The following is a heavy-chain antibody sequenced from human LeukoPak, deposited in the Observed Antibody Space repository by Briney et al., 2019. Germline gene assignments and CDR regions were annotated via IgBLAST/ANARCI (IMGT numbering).Heavy chain of an antibody. CDR2: INHSGST. CDR1: GGSFSGYY. J-gene: IGHJ4*02. D-gene: IGHD2-8*01. Sequence: PSETLSLTCAIYGGSFSGYYWNSIRQPPGKGLEWIGQINHSGSTNYNPSLKSRVTISIDTSKNQFSLKLTSVTAADTAMYYCARRANGPSYWGQGTLVTVSS. CDR3: ARRANGPSY. V-gene: IGHV4-34*01.